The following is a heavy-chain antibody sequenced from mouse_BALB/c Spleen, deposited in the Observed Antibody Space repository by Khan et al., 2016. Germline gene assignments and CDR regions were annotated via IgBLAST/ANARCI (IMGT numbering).Heavy chain of an antibody. CDR3: ARGTPFAN. Sequence: QVQLQQSGAELVRPGSSVKISCKASGFAFSSFWMNWVKQGPGQGLEWIGQIYPGDGDTNYNGKFKGKATLTADKSSSTAYMQLSSLTSEDSAVYFCARGTPFANWGQGTLVTVSA. V-gene: IGHV1-80*01. CDR2: IYPGDGDT. J-gene: IGHJ3*01. CDR1: GFAFSSFW. D-gene: IGHD2-14*01.